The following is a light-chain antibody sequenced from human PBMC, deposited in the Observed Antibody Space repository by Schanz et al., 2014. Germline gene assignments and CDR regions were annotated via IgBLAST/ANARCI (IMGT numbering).Light chain of an antibody. Sequence: QSALTQPASVSGSPGQSITISCTGTSSDVGSYDLVSWYQQHPGKAPKLMIYDVSNRPSGVSNRFSGSKSGNTASLTISGLQADDEADYYCTSYAGSNQVVFGGGTKLTVL. CDR1: SSDVGSYDL. J-gene: IGLJ2*01. V-gene: IGLV2-14*02. CDR3: TSYAGSNQVV. CDR2: DVS.